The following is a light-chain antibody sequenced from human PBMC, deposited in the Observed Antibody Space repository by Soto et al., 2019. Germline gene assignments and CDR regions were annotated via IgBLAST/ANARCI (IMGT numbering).Light chain of an antibody. CDR1: QAIANF. CDR3: QNYNSAPFT. V-gene: IGKV1-27*01. CDR2: AAS. J-gene: IGKJ3*01. Sequence: DFQMTQSPSSLSASVGDRVTIICRASQAIANFLAWYQQKPGKVPKVLISAASTLQSGVPSRFSGSGSGTDFILTISSLQPEDVATYYCQNYNSAPFTFGPGTKVDVK.